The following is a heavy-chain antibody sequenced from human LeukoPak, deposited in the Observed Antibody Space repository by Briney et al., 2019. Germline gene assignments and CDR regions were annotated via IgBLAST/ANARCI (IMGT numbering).Heavy chain of an antibody. Sequence: ASVKVSCKASGYTFTSYGISWVRQAPGQGLEWMGWISAYNGNTNYAQKLQGRVTTTTDTSTSTAYMELRSLRSDDTAVYYCARRVVVPAAAYYYYGMDVWGQGTTVTVSS. D-gene: IGHD2-2*01. CDR3: ARRVVVPAAAYYYYGMDV. CDR2: ISAYNGNT. V-gene: IGHV1-18*01. CDR1: GYTFTSYG. J-gene: IGHJ6*02.